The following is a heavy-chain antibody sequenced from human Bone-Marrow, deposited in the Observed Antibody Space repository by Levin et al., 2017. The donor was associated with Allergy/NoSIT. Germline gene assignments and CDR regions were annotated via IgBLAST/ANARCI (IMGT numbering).Heavy chain of an antibody. CDR3: TRKNLVETFDY. Sequence: GASVKVSCTASGYIFTDYYMHWVRQAPGQGLEWMGRINPKSGATDYPQRLQGRVTMTRDTSINTVYLELSGLTSDDTAVFFCTRKNLVETFDYWGRGTLVTVSS. J-gene: IGHJ4*02. CDR2: INPKSGAT. CDR1: GYIFTDYY. V-gene: IGHV1-2*06. D-gene: IGHD2/OR15-2a*01.